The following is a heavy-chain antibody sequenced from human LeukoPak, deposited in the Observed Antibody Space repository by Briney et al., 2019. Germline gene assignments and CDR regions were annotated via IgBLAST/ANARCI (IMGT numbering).Heavy chain of an antibody. Sequence: ETLSLTCPVSGGSISSSSYYWGWIRQPPGKGLEWIGSIYYSGSTYYNPTLKSRVTISVDTSKNLFSLKLSSVTAADTAVYYCATTTTTVVAYDAFDIWGQGTMVTVSS. V-gene: IGHV4-39*07. CDR2: IYYSGST. CDR3: ATTTTTVVAYDAFDI. D-gene: IGHD4-23*01. CDR1: GGSISSSSYY. J-gene: IGHJ3*02.